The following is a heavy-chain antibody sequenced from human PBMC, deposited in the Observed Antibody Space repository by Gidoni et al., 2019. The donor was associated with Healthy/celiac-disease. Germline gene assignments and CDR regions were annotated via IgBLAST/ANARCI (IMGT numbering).Heavy chain of an antibody. CDR2: INHSGST. J-gene: IGHJ5*02. V-gene: IGHV4-34*01. Sequence: VQLQQWGAGLLTPSETLSLTCAVYGGSFSGYYWSWIRQPPGKGLEWIGEINHSGSTNYNPSLKSRVTISVDTSKNQFSLKLSSVTAADTAVYYCARGRRSTMVRGVPGGRFDPWGQGTLVTVSS. CDR3: ARGRRSTMVRGVPGGRFDP. D-gene: IGHD3-10*01. CDR1: GGSFSGYY.